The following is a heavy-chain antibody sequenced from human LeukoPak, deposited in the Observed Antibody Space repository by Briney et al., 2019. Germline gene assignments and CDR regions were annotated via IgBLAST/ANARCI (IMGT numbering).Heavy chain of an antibody. CDR3: ARSYNFPYYFDY. CDR2: ISSSSSYI. J-gene: IGHJ4*02. Sequence: PGGSLRLSCAASGFTFSSYSMNWVRPAPGKGLEWVSSISSSSSYIYYAASVKGRFTISRDNAKNSLYLQMNSLRAEDTAVYYCARSYNFPYYFDYWGQGTLVTVSS. D-gene: IGHD1-20*01. CDR1: GFTFSSYS. V-gene: IGHV3-21*01.